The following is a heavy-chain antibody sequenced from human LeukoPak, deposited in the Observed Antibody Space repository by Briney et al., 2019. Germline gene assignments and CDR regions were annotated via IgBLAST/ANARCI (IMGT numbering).Heavy chain of an antibody. CDR3: AKDVTMVPDTFDY. V-gene: IGHV1-8*03. Sequence: ASVKVSCKASGYTFTSYDINWVRQATGQGLEWMGWMNPNSGNTGYAQKFQGRVTITRDPSISTAYMELSSLRSEDTAVYYCAKDVTMVPDTFDYWGQGTLVTVSS. J-gene: IGHJ4*02. CDR2: MNPNSGNT. CDR1: GYTFTSYD. D-gene: IGHD3-10*01.